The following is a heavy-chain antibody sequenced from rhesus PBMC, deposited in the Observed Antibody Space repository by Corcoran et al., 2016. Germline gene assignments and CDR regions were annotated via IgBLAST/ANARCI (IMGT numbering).Heavy chain of an antibody. V-gene: IGHV2-174*01. CDR3: ARGVDSGYSYSLDV. J-gene: IGHJ5-2*02. Sequence: QVTLKESGPALVKPTQTLTLTCTFSGFSLTTSGMGVGWIRQPPGKALEWLALIYWDDDKRYSTSLKSRLTISKDTSKNQVVLTMTNMDPVDTATYYCARGVDSGYSYSLDVWGRGVLVTVSS. D-gene: IGHD5-24*01. CDR1: GFSLTTSGMG. CDR2: IYWDDDK.